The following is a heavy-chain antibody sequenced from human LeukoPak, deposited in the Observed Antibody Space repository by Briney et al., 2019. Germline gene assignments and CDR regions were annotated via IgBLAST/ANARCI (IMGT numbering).Heavy chain of an antibody. Sequence: SETLSLTCNVYGGSFTAFYWSWIRQPPGKGLEWIGEVNHSGTTNYNPSLKSRVTLSVDTSKNQFSLKLSSVTAADTAVYYCARHNYFGSGSYNIDYWGQGTLVTVSS. CDR2: VNHSGTT. CDR3: ARHNYFGSGSYNIDY. CDR1: GGSFTAFY. D-gene: IGHD3-10*01. V-gene: IGHV4-34*01. J-gene: IGHJ4*02.